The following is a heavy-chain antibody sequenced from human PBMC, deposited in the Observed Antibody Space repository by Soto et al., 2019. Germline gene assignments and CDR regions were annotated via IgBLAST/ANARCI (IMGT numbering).Heavy chain of an antibody. D-gene: IGHD7-27*01. CDR1: GGSFSGYY. V-gene: IGHV4-34*01. CDR3: ARGWGGVQH. CDR2: LNDSGGT. Sequence: QVQLQQWGAGLLKPSETLSLTCAVYGGSFSGYYCSWIRQPPGKGLEWIGELNDSGGTNYNASLKSRVTISVDTSKNQFSLKLSFVTAADTAVYYCARGWGGVQHWGQGTLVTVSS. J-gene: IGHJ1*01.